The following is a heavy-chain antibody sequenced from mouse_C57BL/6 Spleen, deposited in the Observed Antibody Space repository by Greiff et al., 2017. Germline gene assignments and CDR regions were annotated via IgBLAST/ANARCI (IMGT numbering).Heavy chain of an antibody. V-gene: IGHV1-7*01. J-gene: IGHJ4*01. CDR3: ARSLITTVVATRVWYAMDY. Sequence: QVQLQQSGAELAKPGASVKLSCKASGYTFTSYWMHWVKQRPGQGLEWIGYINPSSGYTKYNQKFKDKATLTADKSSSTAYMQLSSLTYEDSAVYYCARSLITTVVATRVWYAMDYWGQGTSVTVSS. CDR1: GYTFTSYW. CDR2: INPSSGYT. D-gene: IGHD1-1*01.